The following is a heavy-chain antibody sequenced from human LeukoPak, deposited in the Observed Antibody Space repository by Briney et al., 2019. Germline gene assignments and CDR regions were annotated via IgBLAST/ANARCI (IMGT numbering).Heavy chain of an antibody. CDR1: GDSVSSINGA. D-gene: IGHD6-19*01. J-gene: IGHJ4*02. Sequence: SQTLSLTCVVSGDSVSSINGAWNWIRQSPSRGLEWLGRTYYRSKWYNDYAESMEGRMTISQDTSKNQYSLHLNPVTPDDTAVYYCARDFGTTGWHTFDYWGQGTLVTVSS. CDR2: TYYRSKWYN. V-gene: IGHV6-1*01. CDR3: ARDFGTTGWHTFDY.